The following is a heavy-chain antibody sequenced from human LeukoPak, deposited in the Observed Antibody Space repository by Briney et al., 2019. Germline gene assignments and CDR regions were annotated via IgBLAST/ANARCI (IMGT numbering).Heavy chain of an antibody. D-gene: IGHD3-10*01. Sequence: ASVKVSCKASGYTFTTYGISWVRQAPGQGLECLGWISTYNGDTNYAQKFQGRGTMTTDTSTSTAYMELRSLRSDDTAVYYCARGEVLVWFGGLYGMDVWGKGTTVTVSS. CDR1: GYTFTTYG. CDR3: ARGEVLVWFGGLYGMDV. V-gene: IGHV1-18*04. J-gene: IGHJ6*04. CDR2: ISTYNGDT.